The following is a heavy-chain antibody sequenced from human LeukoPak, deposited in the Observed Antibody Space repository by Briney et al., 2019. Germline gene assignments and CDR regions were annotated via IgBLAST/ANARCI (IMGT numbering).Heavy chain of an antibody. CDR2: ISSSGTYT. J-gene: IGHJ6*02. Sequence: KPGGSLRLSCAASGFTFSDYYMSWIRQAPGKGLEWVSYISSSGTYTNYADSVKGRFTISRDNAKNSLYLQMNSLRAEDTAVFYCARALEQKKGSYYYYYYSMDVWGQGTTVTVSS. CDR3: ARALEQKKGSYYYYYYSMDV. CDR1: GFTFSDYY. V-gene: IGHV3-11*05. D-gene: IGHD1-26*01.